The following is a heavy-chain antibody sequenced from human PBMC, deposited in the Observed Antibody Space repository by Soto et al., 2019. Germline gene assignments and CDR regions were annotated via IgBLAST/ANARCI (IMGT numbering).Heavy chain of an antibody. CDR2: IYHSGST. V-gene: IGHV4-38-2*02. CDR1: GYSISSGYY. J-gene: IGHJ4*02. D-gene: IGHD2-15*01. CDR3: ARDGAGYCSGGSCYPIDY. Sequence: SETLSLTCAVSGYSISSGYYWGWIRQPPGKGLEWIGSIYHSGSTYYNPSLKSRVTISVDTSKNQFSLKLSSVTAADTAVYYCARDGAGYCSGGSCYPIDYWGQGTLVTVSS.